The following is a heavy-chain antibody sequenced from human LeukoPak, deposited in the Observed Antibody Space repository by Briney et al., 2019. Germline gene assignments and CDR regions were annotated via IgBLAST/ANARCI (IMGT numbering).Heavy chain of an antibody. Sequence: PGRSLRLSCTASGFTFGDYAMSWVRQAPVKGLEWVSAISGSGTSTYYADSVQGRFTISRDNSKNTLHLQMNSLRVEDTAVYYCAKHGGYTSDWFDPWGQGTLVTVSS. J-gene: IGHJ5*02. CDR3: AKHGGYTSDWFDP. CDR2: ISGSGTST. CDR1: GFTFGDYA. D-gene: IGHD5-18*01. V-gene: IGHV3-23*01.